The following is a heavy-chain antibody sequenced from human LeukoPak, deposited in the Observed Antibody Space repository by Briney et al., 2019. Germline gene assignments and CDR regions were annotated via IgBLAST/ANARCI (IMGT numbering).Heavy chain of an antibody. CDR2: ISGSGGST. V-gene: IGHV3-23*01. Sequence: GGTLRLSCAASGFTFSSYGMSWVRQAPGKGLEWVSAISGSGGSTYYADSVKGRFTISRDNSKNTLYLQMNSLRAEDTAVYYCAKDGGLLWFGELYGAFDIWGQGTMVTVSS. CDR3: AKDGGLLWFGELYGAFDI. CDR1: GFTFSSYG. D-gene: IGHD3-10*01. J-gene: IGHJ3*02.